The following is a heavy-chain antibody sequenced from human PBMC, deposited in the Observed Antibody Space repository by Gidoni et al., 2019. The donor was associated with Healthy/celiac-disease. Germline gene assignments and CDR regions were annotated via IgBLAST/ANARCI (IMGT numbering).Heavy chain of an antibody. V-gene: IGHV3-48*03. CDR1: GFTFSSYE. CDR2: ISSSGSTI. CDR3: AKAVAGIVVD. Sequence: EVQLVESGGALVQPGGSLRLSCASSGFTFSSYEMNWVRQAPGKGLEWVSYISSSGSTIDYADAVKGRFTSSRENAKNSLYLQMNSLRAEDTAVYYCAKAVAGIVVDWGQGTLVTVSS. D-gene: IGHD6-19*01. J-gene: IGHJ4*02.